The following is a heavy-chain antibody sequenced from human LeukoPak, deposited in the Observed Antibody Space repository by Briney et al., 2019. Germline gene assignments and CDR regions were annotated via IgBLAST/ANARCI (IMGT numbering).Heavy chain of an antibody. J-gene: IGHJ4*02. V-gene: IGHV1-18*01. CDR2: ISAYNGNT. CDR3: ARVSSGWHGYLDH. Sequence: GSVKVSCKASGYTFTNYGINWVRQAPGQGLEWMGWISAYNGNTNYAQKLQGRVTMTTDTSASTAYMDLSSLRSEDTAVYYCARVSSGWHGYLDHWGQGTPVTVSS. CDR1: GYTFTNYG. D-gene: IGHD6-25*01.